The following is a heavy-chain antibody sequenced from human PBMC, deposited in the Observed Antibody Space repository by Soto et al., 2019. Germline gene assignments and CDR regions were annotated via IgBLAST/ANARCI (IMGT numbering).Heavy chain of an antibody. Sequence: ASVKVSCKASGYTFTGYYLHWVRQAPGQGLEWMGWINPNSGGTNYAQKLQGWVTMTRDTSISTAYMELRRLRSDDTAVYYCARGSLITTSTSAAKDYWGQGTLVPSPQ. CDR2: INPNSGGT. CDR3: ARGSLITTSTSAAKDY. CDR1: GYTFTGYY. J-gene: IGHJ4*02. V-gene: IGHV1-2*04. D-gene: IGHD2-2*01.